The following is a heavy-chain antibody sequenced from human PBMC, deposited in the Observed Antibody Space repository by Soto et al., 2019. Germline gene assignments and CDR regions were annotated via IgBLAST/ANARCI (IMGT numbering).Heavy chain of an antibody. CDR1: GGSISSYY. CDR2: IYYSGST. Sequence: SETLSLTCTVSGGSISSYYWSWIRQPPGKGLEWIGYIYYSGSTNYNPSLKSRVTISVDTSKNQFSLKLSSVTAADTAVYYCARHFRPAGPPTHYFDYWGQGTLVTVSS. D-gene: IGHD6-6*01. J-gene: IGHJ4*02. CDR3: ARHFRPAGPPTHYFDY. V-gene: IGHV4-59*08.